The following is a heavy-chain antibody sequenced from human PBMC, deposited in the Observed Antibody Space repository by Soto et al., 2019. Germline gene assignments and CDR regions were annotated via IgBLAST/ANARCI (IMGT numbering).Heavy chain of an antibody. J-gene: IGHJ3*02. D-gene: IGHD2-15*01. CDR2: IYYSGTP. V-gene: IGHV4-59*08. Sequence: QVQLQESGPGLVKPSETLSLTCTVSGGSISSYYWSWIRQPPGKGLEWIASIYYSGTPNYNPSLTSRDTLAADTSKNHISQNLSSLTSVDTAVYYRASQRRYMVVAAPLDSWGQGTMVTVSS. CDR1: GGSISSYY. CDR3: ASQRRYMVVAAPLDS.